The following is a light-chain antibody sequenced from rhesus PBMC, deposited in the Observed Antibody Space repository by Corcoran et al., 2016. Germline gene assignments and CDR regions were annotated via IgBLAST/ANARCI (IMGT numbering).Light chain of an antibody. CDR3: QQYNSAPLT. Sequence: DIQMTQSPSSLSASVGNRVTITCRASQDISSYLAWYQQKPGKAPKPLIYYASNLESGVPSRFRGSGSGTEFTLTISSLQPEDFATYDCQQYNSAPLTFGGGTKVELK. V-gene: IGKV1-37*01. CDR2: YAS. J-gene: IGKJ4*01. CDR1: QDISSY.